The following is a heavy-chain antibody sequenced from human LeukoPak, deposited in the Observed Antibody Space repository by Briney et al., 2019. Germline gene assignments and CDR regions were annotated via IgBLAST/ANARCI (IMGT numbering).Heavy chain of an antibody. Sequence: GASVKVSCKASGGTFSSYAISWVRQAPGQGLEWMGGIIPTFGTANYVQKFQGRVTITTDESTSTAYMELSSLRSEDTAVYYCARGVPTRYYYYYYMDVWGKGTTVTVSS. V-gene: IGHV1-69*05. CDR1: GGTFSSYA. D-gene: IGHD1-1*01. CDR2: IIPTFGTA. J-gene: IGHJ6*03. CDR3: ARGVPTRYYYYYYMDV.